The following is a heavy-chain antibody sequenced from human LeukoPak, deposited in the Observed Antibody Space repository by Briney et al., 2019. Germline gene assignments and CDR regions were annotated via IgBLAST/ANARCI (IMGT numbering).Heavy chain of an antibody. D-gene: IGHD3-22*01. CDR2: FSAYNGNT. CDR3: ARAIEDDSGGYAVWYFYL. V-gene: IGHV1-18*01. J-gene: IGHJ2*01. Sequence: ASVKLSCKASGYTFTSYGITWVRQAPGQGLEWMGGFSAYNGNTNYAPKLQGRVTMSTDTSTSTAYMELRSLRSDDAAVYYCARAIEDDSGGYAVWYFYLWGRGTLVTVSS. CDR1: GYTFTSYG.